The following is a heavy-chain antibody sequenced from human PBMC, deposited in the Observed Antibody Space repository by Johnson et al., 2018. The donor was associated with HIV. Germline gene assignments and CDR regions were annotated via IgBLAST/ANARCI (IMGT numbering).Heavy chain of an antibody. Sequence: LVESGGVAVQPGGSLRLSCAASGFSFDDYAMHWVRQAPGKGLEWVSLISWDGGNTYYADSVKARFIISRDNSKESLYLQMNSLRTEDTALYFCEKDSDTYYYGSGDAFDIWGQGTMVTVSS. CDR3: EKDSDTYYYGSGDAFDI. D-gene: IGHD3-10*01. V-gene: IGHV3-43D*03. J-gene: IGHJ3*02. CDR2: ISWDGGNT. CDR1: GFSFDDYA.